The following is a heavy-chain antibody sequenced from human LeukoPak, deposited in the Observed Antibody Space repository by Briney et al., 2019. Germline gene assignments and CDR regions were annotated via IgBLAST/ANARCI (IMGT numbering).Heavy chain of an antibody. CDR2: ISGSGGST. CDR1: GFTFSDHY. D-gene: IGHD3-10*01. CDR3: AKDTLDPYGSGSYYIFYYYYGMDV. J-gene: IGHJ6*02. Sequence: GGSLRLSCAASGFTFSDHYMDWVRQAPGKGLEWVSAISGSGGSTYYADSVKGRFTISRDNSKNTLYLQMNSLRAEDTAVYYCAKDTLDPYGSGSYYIFYYYYGMDVWGQGTTVTVSS. V-gene: IGHV3-23*01.